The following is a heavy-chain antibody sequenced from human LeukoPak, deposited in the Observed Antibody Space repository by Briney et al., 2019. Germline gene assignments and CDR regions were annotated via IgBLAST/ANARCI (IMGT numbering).Heavy chain of an antibody. CDR3: ARDFSRDITVAGTCAFDT. Sequence: ASVKVSCKASGYTFTGYYMHWVRQAPGQGLEWMGWINPNSGGTNYAQKFQGRVTMTRDTSISTAYMELSRLRSDDTAVYYCARDFSRDITVAGTCAFDTWGQGTMVTVSS. D-gene: IGHD6-19*01. CDR2: INPNSGGT. CDR1: GYTFTGYY. J-gene: IGHJ3*02. V-gene: IGHV1-2*02.